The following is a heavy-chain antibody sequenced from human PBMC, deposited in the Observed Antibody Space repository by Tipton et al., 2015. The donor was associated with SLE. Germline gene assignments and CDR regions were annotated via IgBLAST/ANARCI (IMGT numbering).Heavy chain of an antibody. J-gene: IGHJ3*02. CDR1: GGSFSGYY. CDR2: INHSGST. Sequence: TLSLTCAVYGGSFSGYYWSWIRQPPGKGLEWIGEINHSGSTNYNPSLKSRVTISVDTSNNQFSLKLSSVTAADTAVYYCARDRNGIMITFGGATTEAFDIWGQGTMVTVSS. CDR3: ARDRNGIMITFGGATTEAFDI. V-gene: IGHV4-34*01. D-gene: IGHD3-16*01.